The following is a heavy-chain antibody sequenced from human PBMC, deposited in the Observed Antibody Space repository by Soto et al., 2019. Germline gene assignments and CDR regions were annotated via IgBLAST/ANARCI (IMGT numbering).Heavy chain of an antibody. CDR1: GGSISNHY. Sequence: SETLSLTCTVSGGSISNHYWSWIRQAPGKGLEWIGYIHYSGNTNYNPSLKSRATISVDTSKNQFSLHLNSVTPEDTAVYYCAGTTSLQWYYMDVWDKGTTVTVSS. V-gene: IGHV4-59*11. CDR2: IHYSGNT. D-gene: IGHD1-7*01. J-gene: IGHJ6*03. CDR3: AGTTSLQWYYMDV.